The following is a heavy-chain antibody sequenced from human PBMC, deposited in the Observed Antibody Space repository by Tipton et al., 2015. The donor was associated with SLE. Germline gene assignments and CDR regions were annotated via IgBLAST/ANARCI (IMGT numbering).Heavy chain of an antibody. D-gene: IGHD6-19*01. CDR2: IYTSGST. J-gene: IGHJ4*02. CDR1: GGSISNYY. CDR3: ARDHPVAGPFDY. V-gene: IGHV4-4*07. Sequence: TLSLTCTVSGGSISNYYWSWIRQPAGEGLEWIGRIYTSGSTNYNPSLKRRVTMSVDTSKNQFSLKLSSVTAADTAVYYCARDHPVAGPFDYWGQGTLVTVSS.